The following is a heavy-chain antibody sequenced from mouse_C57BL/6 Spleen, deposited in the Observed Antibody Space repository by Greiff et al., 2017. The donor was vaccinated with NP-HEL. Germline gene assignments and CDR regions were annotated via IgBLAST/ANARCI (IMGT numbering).Heavy chain of an antibody. CDR3: ARSGTTVVAPCY. CDR2: IYPGDGDT. J-gene: IGHJ2*01. Sequence: QVQLQQSGAELVKPGASVKISCKASGYAFSSYWMNWVKQRPGKGLEWIGQIYPGDGDTNYNGKLKGKATLTADKSSSTAYMQLSSLTSEDSAVYFCARSGTTVVAPCYWGQGTTLTVSS. CDR1: GYAFSSYW. D-gene: IGHD1-1*01. V-gene: IGHV1-80*01.